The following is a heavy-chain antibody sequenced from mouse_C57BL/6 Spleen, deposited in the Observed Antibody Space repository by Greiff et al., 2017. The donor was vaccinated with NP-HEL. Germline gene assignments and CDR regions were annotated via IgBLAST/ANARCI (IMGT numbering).Heavy chain of an antibody. Sequence: EVQLQQSGAELVRPGASVKLSCTASGFNIKDDYMHWVKQRPEQGLEWIGWIDPENGDTEYASKFQGKATITADTSSNTAYLQLSSLTSEDTAVYYCTTKGSYYAIDYWGQGTSVTVSS. CDR3: TTKGSYYAIDY. D-gene: IGHD1-1*01. V-gene: IGHV14-4*01. J-gene: IGHJ4*01. CDR1: GFNIKDDY. CDR2: IDPENGDT.